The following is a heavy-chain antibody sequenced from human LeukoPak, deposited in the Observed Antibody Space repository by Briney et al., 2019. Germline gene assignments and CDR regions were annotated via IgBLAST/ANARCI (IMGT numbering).Heavy chain of an antibody. D-gene: IGHD1-26*01. Sequence: SETLSLTCTVSGGSISSYYWSWIRQPPGKGLEWIGYIYYSGGTNYNPSLKSRVTISVDTSKNQFSLKLSSVTAADTAVYYCARDGEWELLGWFDPWGQGTLVTVSS. V-gene: IGHV4-4*08. CDR3: ARDGEWELLGWFDP. CDR1: GGSISSYY. CDR2: IYYSGGT. J-gene: IGHJ5*02.